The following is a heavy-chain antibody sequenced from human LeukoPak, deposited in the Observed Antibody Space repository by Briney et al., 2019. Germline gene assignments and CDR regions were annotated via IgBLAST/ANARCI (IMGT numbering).Heavy chain of an antibody. V-gene: IGHV1-18*01. Sequence: GASVKVSCKTSGYTFTSYGVSWVRQALGQGLEWLGWIGTHNGNTNYAQQFQGRVIMTTDTSTSTAYMELMSLRSDDTAVFYCARDGSGGGGYFDYWGQGTLVIVSS. J-gene: IGHJ4*02. D-gene: IGHD6-19*01. CDR1: GYTFTSYG. CDR3: ARDGSGGGGYFDY. CDR2: IGTHNGNT.